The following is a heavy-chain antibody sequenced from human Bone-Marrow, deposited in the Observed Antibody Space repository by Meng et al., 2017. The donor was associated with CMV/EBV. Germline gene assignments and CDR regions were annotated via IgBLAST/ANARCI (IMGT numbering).Heavy chain of an antibody. V-gene: IGHV3-30*14. CDR3: AREGWLEGATAEA. Sequence: GGSLRLSCAASGFTFSSYAMHWVRQAPGKGLEWVAVISYDGSNKYYADSVKGRFTISRDNSKNTLYLQMNSLRAEDTAVYYCAREGWLEGATAEARGQGTLVTVSS. CDR2: ISYDGSNK. J-gene: IGHJ1*01. CDR1: GFTFSSYA. D-gene: IGHD6-25*01.